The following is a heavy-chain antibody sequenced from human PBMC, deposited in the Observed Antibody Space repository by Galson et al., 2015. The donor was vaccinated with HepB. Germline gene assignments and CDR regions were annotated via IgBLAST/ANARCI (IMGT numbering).Heavy chain of an antibody. CDR3: AREKRSGSYLSGAFDI. CDR1: GFTFSSYS. V-gene: IGHV3-21*01. J-gene: IGHJ3*02. D-gene: IGHD1-26*01. Sequence: SLRLSCAASGFTFSSYSMNWVRQAPGKGPEWVSSISSSSSYIYYADSVKGRFTISRDNAKNSLYLQMNSLRAEDTAVYYCAREKRSGSYLSGAFDIWGQGTMVTVSS. CDR2: ISSSSSYI.